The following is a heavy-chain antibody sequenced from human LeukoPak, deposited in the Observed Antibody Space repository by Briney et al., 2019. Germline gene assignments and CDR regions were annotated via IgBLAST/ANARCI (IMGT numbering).Heavy chain of an antibody. CDR2: INPNSGDT. CDR1: GYTFTGYY. J-gene: IGHJ4*02. CDR3: ASSITMIVVVTPAPNFDY. Sequence: ASVKVSCKASGYTFTGYYMHWVRQAPGQGLEWMGWINPNSGDTNYAQKFQGRVTMTRDTSISTAYMELSRLRSDDTAVYYCASSITMIVVVTPAPNFDYWGQGTLVTVSS. V-gene: IGHV1-2*02. D-gene: IGHD3-22*01.